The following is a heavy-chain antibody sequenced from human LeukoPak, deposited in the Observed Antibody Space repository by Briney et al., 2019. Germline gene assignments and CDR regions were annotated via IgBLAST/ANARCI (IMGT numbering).Heavy chain of an antibody. D-gene: IGHD2-15*01. Sequence: ASVKVSCKVSGYSLSELSMHWVRQAPGKGLEWMGGFDPEGGKTICAQNLHGRLTVTDDTSTDTAYMHLSSLRSEDTAVYYCATDMVGYCGGVTCYSEAYWGQGTLVTVSS. CDR3: ATDMVGYCGGVTCYSEAY. V-gene: IGHV1-24*01. J-gene: IGHJ4*02. CDR1: GYSLSELS. CDR2: FDPEGGKT.